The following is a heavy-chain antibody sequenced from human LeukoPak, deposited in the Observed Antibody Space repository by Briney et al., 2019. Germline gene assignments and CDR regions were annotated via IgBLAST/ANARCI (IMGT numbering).Heavy chain of an antibody. V-gene: IGHV4-34*01. D-gene: IGHD3-22*01. CDR1: GGSFSGYY. CDR3: ARADYYDSSGYYFLNFDY. Sequence: NPSETLSLTCAVYGGSFSGYYWSWIRQPPGKGLEWIGEIYHSGSTNYNPSLKSRVTISVDTSKNQFSLKLSSVTAADTAVYYCARADYYDSSGYYFLNFDYWGQGTLVTVSS. J-gene: IGHJ4*02. CDR2: IYHSGST.